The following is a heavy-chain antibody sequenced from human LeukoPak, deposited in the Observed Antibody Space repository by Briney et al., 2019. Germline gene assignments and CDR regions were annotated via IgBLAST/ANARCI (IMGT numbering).Heavy chain of an antibody. V-gene: IGHV3-33*01. Sequence: PGGSLRLSCGASGFTFSSYGMNSLRQAPGKGLEWVAVIWYDGSHKYYPDSAKGRFTISRDNSKNTVSLQMDSLRVEDTALYYCARDLGGCIDRFCSYYFDHWGQGIQVTVSS. D-gene: IGHD6-19*01. CDR2: IWYDGSHK. CDR3: ARDLGGCIDRFCSYYFDH. J-gene: IGHJ4*02. CDR1: GFTFSSYG.